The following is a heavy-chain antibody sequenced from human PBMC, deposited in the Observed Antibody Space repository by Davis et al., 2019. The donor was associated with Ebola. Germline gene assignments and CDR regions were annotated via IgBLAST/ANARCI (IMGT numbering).Heavy chain of an antibody. Sequence: PSETLSLTCTVPGGSTSRGGSYWTWIRQHPGKGLEWIGYIYYSGSTYYKPSLKSRVTISLDTSKNQFSLNLYSVTAADTAVYYCARDLRYDSSGYDYYFYMDVWGKGTTVTVSS. CDR3: ARDLRYDSSGYDYYFYMDV. V-gene: IGHV4-31*03. D-gene: IGHD3-22*01. J-gene: IGHJ6*03. CDR2: IYYSGST. CDR1: GGSTSRGGSY.